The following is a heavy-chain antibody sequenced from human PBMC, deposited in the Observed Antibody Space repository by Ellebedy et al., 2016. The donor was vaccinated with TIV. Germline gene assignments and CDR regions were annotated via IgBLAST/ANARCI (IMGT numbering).Heavy chain of an antibody. CDR2: ITSRSSNI. Sequence: GESLKISXAASGFDFSNHHMLWARQAPGKGLEWVSLITSRSSNIYYADSVKGRFTISRDNAKKSLYLQLNSLRGEDTAVYYCARDFKGVVTPHAFDVWGQGTMVTVSS. V-gene: IGHV3-48*04. D-gene: IGHD2-21*02. CDR1: GFDFSNHH. J-gene: IGHJ3*01. CDR3: ARDFKGVVTPHAFDV.